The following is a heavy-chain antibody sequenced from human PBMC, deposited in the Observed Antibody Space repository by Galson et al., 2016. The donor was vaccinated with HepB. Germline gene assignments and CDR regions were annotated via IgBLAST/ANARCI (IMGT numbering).Heavy chain of an antibody. Sequence: SLRLSCAVSGFIVNNNYMSWVRQAPGKGLEWVSVIYSGGSTYYADSVRGRFTLSRDKSENTLYLQLNSLRAEDTAVYYCARGGDPGPLITVFGVVIPSSYYIDVWGKGTTVTVSS. CDR1: GFIVNNNY. J-gene: IGHJ6*03. V-gene: IGHV3-53*01. CDR2: IYSGGST. CDR3: ARGGDPGPLITVFGVVIPSSYYIDV. D-gene: IGHD3-3*01.